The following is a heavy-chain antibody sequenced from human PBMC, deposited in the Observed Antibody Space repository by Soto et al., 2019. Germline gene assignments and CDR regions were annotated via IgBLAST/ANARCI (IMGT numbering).Heavy chain of an antibody. V-gene: IGHV1-18*01. D-gene: IGHD1-1*01. CDR1: GYAFTTSG. J-gene: IGHJ4*02. CDR3: ARGRYGDY. CDR2: ISAHNGNT. Sequence: VHLVQSGAEVKKPGASVKVSCKGSGYAFTTSGITWVRQAPGQGLEWMGWISAHNGNTNYAQKLQGRVTVTRDTSTSTAYMELRSLRSDDTAVYYCARGRYGDYWGQGARVTVSS.